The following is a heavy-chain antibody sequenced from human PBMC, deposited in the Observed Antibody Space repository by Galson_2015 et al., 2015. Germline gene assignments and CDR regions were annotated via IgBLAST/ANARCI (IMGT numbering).Heavy chain of an antibody. CDR1: GFSLSTSGMC. V-gene: IGHV2-70*01. J-gene: IGHJ4*02. Sequence: PALVKPTQTLTLTCTFSGFSLSTSGMCVSWIRQPPGKALEWLALIDWDDDKYYSTSLKTRLTISKDTSKNQVVLTMTNMDPVDTATYYCAQIPDYYDSSDYFDYWGQGTLVTVSS. CDR2: IDWDDDK. D-gene: IGHD3-22*01. CDR3: AQIPDYYDSSDYFDY.